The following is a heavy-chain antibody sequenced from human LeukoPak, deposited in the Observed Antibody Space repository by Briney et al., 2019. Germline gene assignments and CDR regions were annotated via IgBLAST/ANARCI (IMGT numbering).Heavy chain of an antibody. V-gene: IGHV3-7*01. CDR3: ASRIVGTPDYFDY. J-gene: IGHJ4*02. D-gene: IGHD1-26*01. CDR1: GFIFSSYS. Sequence: PGGSLRLSCAASGFIFSSYSMNWVRQAPGKGLEWVANIQQDGNEKYYVDSVKGRFTISRDNAKNSLYLQMNSLRVEDTAVYYCASRIVGTPDYFDYWGQGTLVTVSS. CDR2: IQQDGNEK.